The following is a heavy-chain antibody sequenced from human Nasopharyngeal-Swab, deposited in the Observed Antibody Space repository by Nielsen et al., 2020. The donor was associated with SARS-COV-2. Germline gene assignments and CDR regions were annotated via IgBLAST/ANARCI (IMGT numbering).Heavy chain of an antibody. CDR3: AKSMAYFQLSGTYNLDF. Sequence: GGPLRLSCAASGFTFNYFGMHWVRQAPGKGLEWVAFISYEGSIRNYIDSVKGRFTVSRDSSKNTVYLQMNSLRPDDTAVYFCAKSMAYFQLSGTYNLDFWGQGTLVTVSS. V-gene: IGHV3-30*18. CDR2: ISYEGSIR. J-gene: IGHJ4*02. CDR1: GFTFNYFG. D-gene: IGHD2-21*01.